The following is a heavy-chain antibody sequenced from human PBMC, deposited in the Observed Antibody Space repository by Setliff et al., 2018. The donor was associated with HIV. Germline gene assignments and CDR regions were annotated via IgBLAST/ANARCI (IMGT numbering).Heavy chain of an antibody. Sequence: SETLSLTCAVSGYSISSGYYWGWIRQPPGKGLEWIGEINHSGNTNYNPSLKSRVTISVDTSKNQFSLKLSSVTAADTAVYYCATHVLQFLEWLSHFDYWGQGTLVTVSS. D-gene: IGHD3-3*01. CDR3: ATHVLQFLEWLSHFDY. CDR2: INHSGNT. J-gene: IGHJ4*02. V-gene: IGHV4-38-2*01. CDR1: GYSISSGYY.